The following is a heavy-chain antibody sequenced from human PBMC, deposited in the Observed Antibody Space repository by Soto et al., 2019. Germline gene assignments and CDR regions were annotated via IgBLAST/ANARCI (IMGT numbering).Heavy chain of an antibody. CDR3: ARGPYYDLIWNYYYMDV. Sequence: QVQLQEWGPGLVKPSETLSLNCSVSGGSISGHYWSWVRQTPGKGLEWIGYIYYSGSTNYNPSLKSRVTISVDTSKNHFSLRLTSVTAADTAVYYCARGPYYDLIWNYYYMDVWGKGTTVTVSS. J-gene: IGHJ6*03. V-gene: IGHV4-59*08. D-gene: IGHD3-16*01. CDR2: IYYSGST. CDR1: GGSISGHY.